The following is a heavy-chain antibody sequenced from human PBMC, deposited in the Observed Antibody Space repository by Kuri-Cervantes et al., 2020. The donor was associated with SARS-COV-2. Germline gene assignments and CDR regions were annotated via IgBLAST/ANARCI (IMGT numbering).Heavy chain of an antibody. V-gene: IGHV4-59*12. J-gene: IGHJ4*02. D-gene: IGHD3-3*01. CDR2: IYYSGST. CDR3: ATPFGVVPY. CDR1: GDIFTDAW. Sequence: GSLRLSCAASGDIFTDAWMSWVRQAPGKGLEWIGYIYYSGSTNYNPSLKSRVTISVDTSKNQFSLKLRSVTAADTAVYYCATPFGVVPYWGRGTLVTVSS.